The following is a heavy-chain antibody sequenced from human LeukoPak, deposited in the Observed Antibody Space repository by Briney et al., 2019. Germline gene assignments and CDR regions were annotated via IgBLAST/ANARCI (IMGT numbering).Heavy chain of an antibody. J-gene: IGHJ4*02. Sequence: ASVKVSCKASGYTFTAYYMHWVRQAPGQGLEWMGWINCNTGGTNYAQKFQGRVTMTRDTSISTAYMELSRLRSDDTAVYYCARVRGVSDGGAYYFGSWGQGTLLTVSS. CDR2: INCNTGGT. D-gene: IGHD3-10*01. CDR1: GYTFTAYY. CDR3: ARVRGVSDGGAYYFGS. V-gene: IGHV1-2*02.